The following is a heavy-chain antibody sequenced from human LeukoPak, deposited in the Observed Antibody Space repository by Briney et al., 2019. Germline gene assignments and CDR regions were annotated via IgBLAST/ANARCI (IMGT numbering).Heavy chain of an antibody. D-gene: IGHD1-14*01. Sequence: GGSLRLSCAASGFTLSSYWMSWVRQAPGKGLEWVANIKQDGSEKYYVDSVKGRFTISRDNAKNSPYLEMNSLRVEDTAVYYCTQTRIGTNWGQGTLVTVSS. V-gene: IGHV3-7*01. J-gene: IGHJ4*02. CDR1: GFTLSSYW. CDR2: IKQDGSEK. CDR3: TQTRIGTN.